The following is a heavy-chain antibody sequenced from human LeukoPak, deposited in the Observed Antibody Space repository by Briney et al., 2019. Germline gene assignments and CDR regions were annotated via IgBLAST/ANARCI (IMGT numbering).Heavy chain of an antibody. CDR1: GYSFTSYW. CDR3: ARQRITVVPAAIDPFDY. D-gene: IGHD2-2*01. Sequence: GESLKISCKGSGYSFTSYWIGWVRQMPGKGLEWVGIIYPGDSDTRYSPSFQGQVTISADKSISTAYLQWSSLKASDTAMYYCARQRITVVPAAIDPFDYWGQGTLVTVSS. V-gene: IGHV5-51*01. CDR2: IYPGDSDT. J-gene: IGHJ4*02.